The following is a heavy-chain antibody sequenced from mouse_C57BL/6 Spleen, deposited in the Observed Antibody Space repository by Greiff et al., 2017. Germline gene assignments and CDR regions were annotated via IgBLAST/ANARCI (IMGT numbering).Heavy chain of an antibody. CDR2: IRSKSNNYAT. CDR3: VRPSFHDAMDY. V-gene: IGHV10-1*01. J-gene: IGHJ4*01. CDR1: GFSFNTYA. Sequence: EVHLVESGGGLVQPKGSLKLSCAASGFSFNTYAMNWVRQAPGKGLEWVARIRSKSNNYATYYADSVKDRFTISRDDSESMLYLQMNNLKTEDTAMYYCVRPSFHDAMDYWGQGTSVTVSS. D-gene: IGHD6-1*01.